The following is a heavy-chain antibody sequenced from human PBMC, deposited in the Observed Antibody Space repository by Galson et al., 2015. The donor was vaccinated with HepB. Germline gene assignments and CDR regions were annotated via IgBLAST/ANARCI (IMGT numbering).Heavy chain of an antibody. V-gene: IGHV4-30-2*01. CDR1: GGSITTNNYS. D-gene: IGHD5-18*01. J-gene: IGHJ4*02. CDR2: IYHSGRT. Sequence: TLSLTCAVSGGSITTNNYSWSWIRQPPGRGLEWIGFIYHSGRTYYKPSLKSRLTISGDRSKNQFSLRLGSVTAADTAVCYCARVAGYTYGYFGGGYFDYWGQGILVTVSS. CDR3: ARVAGYTYGYFGGGYFDY.